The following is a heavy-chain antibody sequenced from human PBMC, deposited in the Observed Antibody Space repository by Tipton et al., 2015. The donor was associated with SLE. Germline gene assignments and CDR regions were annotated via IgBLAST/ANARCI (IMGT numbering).Heavy chain of an antibody. D-gene: IGHD3-16*01. V-gene: IGHV3-48*03. J-gene: IGHJ4*02. Sequence: SLRLSCAASGFTFSDSEMNWVRQAPGKGLEWVSYISSSGSTIFYADSVRGRFSISRDNAKNSLSLQMNSLRAEDTAVYYCARGDRTTWTFDYWGQGTLVTVSS. CDR2: ISSSGSTI. CDR1: GFTFSDSE. CDR3: ARGDRTTWTFDY.